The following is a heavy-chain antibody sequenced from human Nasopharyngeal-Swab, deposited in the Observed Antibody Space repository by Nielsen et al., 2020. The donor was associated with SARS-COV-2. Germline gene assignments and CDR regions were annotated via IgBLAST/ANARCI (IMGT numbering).Heavy chain of an antibody. CDR3: ARVSNVEYSSMTYYYGMDV. Sequence: ASVKVSCKASGYTFTSYGISWVRQAPGQGLERMGWISAYNGNTNYAQKLQGRVTMTTDTSTSTAYMELRSLRSDDTAVYYCARVSNVEYSSMTYYYGMDVWGQGTTVTVSS. CDR2: ISAYNGNT. CDR1: GYTFTSYG. J-gene: IGHJ6*02. D-gene: IGHD6-6*01. V-gene: IGHV1-18*04.